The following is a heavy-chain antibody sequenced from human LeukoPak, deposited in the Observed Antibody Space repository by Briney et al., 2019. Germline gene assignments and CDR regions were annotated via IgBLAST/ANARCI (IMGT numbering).Heavy chain of an antibody. CDR2: INSDGSST. J-gene: IGHJ4*02. Sequence: GSLRLSCAASGFTFSSYWMHWVRQAPGKGLVWVSRINSDGSSTSYADSVKGRFTISRDNAKNTLYLQMNSLRAEDTAVYYCAREGNTAMVRSFDYWGQGTLVTVSS. CDR3: AREGNTAMVRSFDY. V-gene: IGHV3-74*01. CDR1: GFTFSSYW. D-gene: IGHD5-18*01.